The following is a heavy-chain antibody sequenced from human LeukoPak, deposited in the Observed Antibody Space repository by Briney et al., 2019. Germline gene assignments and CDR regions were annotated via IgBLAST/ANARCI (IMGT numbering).Heavy chain of an antibody. V-gene: IGHV1-8*01. Sequence: ASVKVSCKASGYTFTSYDINWVRQAPGQGLEWMGWMNPNSGNTGYAQKFQGRVTMTRNTSISTAYMELSSLRSEDTAVYYCARGSYDSSGYYRTVSPEYYFDYWGQGTLVTVSS. CDR2: MNPNSGNT. CDR3: ARGSYDSSGYYRTVSPEYYFDY. CDR1: GYTFTSYD. J-gene: IGHJ4*02. D-gene: IGHD3-22*01.